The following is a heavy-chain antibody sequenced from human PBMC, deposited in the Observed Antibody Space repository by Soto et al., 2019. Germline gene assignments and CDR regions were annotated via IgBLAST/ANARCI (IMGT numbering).Heavy chain of an antibody. CDR2: ISGSGGST. D-gene: IGHD6-19*01. V-gene: IGHV3-23*01. Sequence: GCLGLSCASSGVTFSSYAMSGVRKAPGKGLEWVSAISGSGGSTYYADSVKGRFTISRDNSKNTLYLQMNSLRAEDTAVYYCANFGSGWYRDYFDYWGQGTLVTVSS. CDR1: GVTFSSYA. CDR3: ANFGSGWYRDYFDY. J-gene: IGHJ4*02.